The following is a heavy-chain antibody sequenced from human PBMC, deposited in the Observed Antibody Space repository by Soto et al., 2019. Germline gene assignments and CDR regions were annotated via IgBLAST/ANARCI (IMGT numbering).Heavy chain of an antibody. CDR3: AKKSDFWSGYYYYYYGMDV. CDR2: ISYDGSNK. J-gene: IGHJ6*02. CDR1: GFTFSSYG. V-gene: IGHV3-30*18. D-gene: IGHD3-3*01. Sequence: GGSLRLSCAASGFTFSSYGMHWVRQAPGKGLEWVAVISYDGSNKYYADSVKGRFTISRDNSKNTLYLQMNSLRAEDRAVYYCAKKSDFWSGYYYYYYGMDVWGQGTTVTVSS.